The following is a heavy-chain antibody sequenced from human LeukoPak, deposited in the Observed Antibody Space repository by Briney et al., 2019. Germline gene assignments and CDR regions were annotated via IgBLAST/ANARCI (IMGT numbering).Heavy chain of an antibody. V-gene: IGHV1-46*01. D-gene: IGHD6-19*01. CDR2: INPSGGST. CDR1: GGTFSSYA. J-gene: IGHJ4*02. CDR3: ARAPVLAVAGTFPPNFDY. Sequence: ASVKVSCKASGGTFSSYAISWVRQAPGQGLEWMGIINPSGGSTSYAQKFQGRVTMTRDTSTSTVYMELSSLRSEDTAVYYCARAPVLAVAGTFPPNFDYWGQGTLVTVSS.